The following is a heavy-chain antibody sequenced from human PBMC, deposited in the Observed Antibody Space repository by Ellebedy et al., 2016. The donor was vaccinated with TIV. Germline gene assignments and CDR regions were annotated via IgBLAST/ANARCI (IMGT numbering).Heavy chain of an antibody. D-gene: IGHD2-21*01. CDR2: LYPDAKT. Sequence: GGSLRLSCAVSGFSFGSYGMSWVRQAPGKGLEWVSVLYPDAKTNYTDSVNGRFIVSRVSSKNTLYLQMNSLTAEDTAVYYCARDPGGGGDFGDNWFDPWGQGTLVTVSS. V-gene: IGHV3-66*01. J-gene: IGHJ5*02. CDR3: ARDPGGGGDFGDNWFDP. CDR1: GFSFGSYG.